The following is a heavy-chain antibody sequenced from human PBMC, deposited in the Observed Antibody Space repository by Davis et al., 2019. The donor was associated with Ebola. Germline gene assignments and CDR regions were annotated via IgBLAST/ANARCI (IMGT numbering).Heavy chain of an antibody. CDR2: IYYSGST. Sequence: SETLSLTCAVYGGSFSAYYWNWIRQPPGKGLEWIGSIYYSGSTYYNPSLKSRVTTSVDTSKNQFSLKLSSVTAADTAVYYCAREAFDVVLMFTVIPNYFDSWGKGTTVTVSS. CDR3: AREAFDVVLMFTVIPNYFDS. D-gene: IGHD2-8*01. J-gene: IGHJ6*04. V-gene: IGHV4-34*01. CDR1: GGSFSAYY.